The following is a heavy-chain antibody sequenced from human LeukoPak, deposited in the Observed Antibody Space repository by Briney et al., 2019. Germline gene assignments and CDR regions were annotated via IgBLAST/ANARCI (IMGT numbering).Heavy chain of an antibody. V-gene: IGHV1-46*01. CDR1: GYTFTSYY. D-gene: IGHD5-24*01. Sequence: ASVKVSCKASGYTFTSYYMHWVRQAPGQGLEWVGIINPGDGGTSYAQKFQGRATMSRDTSTNTLYMELSSLRSEDTALYYCAREPRKDGHNGMDVWGQGTTVTVSS. J-gene: IGHJ6*02. CDR3: AREPRKDGHNGMDV. CDR2: INPGDGGT.